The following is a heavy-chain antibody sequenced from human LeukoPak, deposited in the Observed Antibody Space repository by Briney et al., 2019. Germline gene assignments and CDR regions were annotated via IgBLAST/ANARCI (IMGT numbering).Heavy chain of an antibody. CDR1: GYTFTSYY. CDR2: INPSGGST. Sequence: ASVKVSCKASGYTFTSYYMHWVRQAPGQGLEWMGIINPSGGSTSYAQKFQGRVTMTRDTSTSTVYMELSSLRSEDTAVYYCARACGGDCSEGTLDYWGQGTLVTVSS. J-gene: IGHJ4*02. CDR3: ARACGGDCSEGTLDY. V-gene: IGHV1-46*01. D-gene: IGHD2-21*02.